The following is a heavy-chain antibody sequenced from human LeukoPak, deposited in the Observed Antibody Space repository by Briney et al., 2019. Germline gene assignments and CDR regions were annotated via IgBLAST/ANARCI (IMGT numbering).Heavy chain of an antibody. CDR1: GYSFTNYW. V-gene: IGHV5-51*01. J-gene: IGHJ3*02. D-gene: IGHD2-15*01. CDR2: IYPGDSDTIT. CDR3: AKSSPRGYGAFDI. Sequence: GESLKISFKGSGYSFTNYWIGWVRPMPGKGLEWMGIIYPGDSDTITRDSPSFQGQVTISADKSISTAFLQWSSLKASDTAMYYCAKSSPRGYGAFDIWGQGTMVTVSS.